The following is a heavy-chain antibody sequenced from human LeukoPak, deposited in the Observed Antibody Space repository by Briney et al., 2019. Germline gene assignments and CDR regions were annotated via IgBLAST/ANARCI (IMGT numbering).Heavy chain of an antibody. CDR3: ARVTEYETSRIFYYYYMDV. J-gene: IGHJ6*03. D-gene: IGHD3-9*01. V-gene: IGHV4-61*02. CDR2: IYPSGST. Sequence: SETLSLTCTVSGGSINSDSYDWSWIRQPAGKGLEWIGRIYPSGSTNYNPSLKSRVTISIDTSKNQFFLKLSSVTAADTAVYYCARVTEYETSRIFYYYYMDVWGKGTTVTVSS. CDR1: GGSINSDSYD.